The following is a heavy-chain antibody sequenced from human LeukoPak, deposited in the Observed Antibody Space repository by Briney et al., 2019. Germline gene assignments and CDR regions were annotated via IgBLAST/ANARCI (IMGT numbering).Heavy chain of an antibody. V-gene: IGHV1-2*02. Sequence: GASVKVCCKASGYTFSDYYIHWLRQAPGQGLEWMGWIKPNCGVTNYARNFQVRITMTRDTSISTAFMELSSLRSDDTAVYYCARPSYCGAGCYYYFDYWGQGTLVTVSS. J-gene: IGHJ4*02. CDR1: GYTFSDYY. D-gene: IGHD2-21*02. CDR3: ARPSYCGAGCYYYFDY. CDR2: IKPNCGVT.